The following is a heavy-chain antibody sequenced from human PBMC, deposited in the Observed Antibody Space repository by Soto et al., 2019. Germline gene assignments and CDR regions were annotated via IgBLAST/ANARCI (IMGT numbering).Heavy chain of an antibody. CDR3: ARGLKNYYGVDV. J-gene: IGHJ6*02. CDR2: ISGSGGST. Sequence: GGSLRLSCAASGFTFSSYAMSWVRQAPGKGLEWVSAISGSGGSTYYADSVKGRFTISRDNAENTLYLQMGSLRADDTAVYYCARGLKNYYGVDVWGQGTTVTVSS. V-gene: IGHV3-23*01. CDR1: GFTFSSYA.